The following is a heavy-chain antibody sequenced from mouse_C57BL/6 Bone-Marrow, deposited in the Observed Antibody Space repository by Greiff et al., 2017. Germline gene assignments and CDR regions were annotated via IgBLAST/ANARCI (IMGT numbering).Heavy chain of an antibody. CDR1: GYAFTNYL. CDR3: ARSKNWDSWFAY. D-gene: IGHD4-1*01. Sequence: QVQLQQSGAELVRPGTSVKVSCKASGYAFTNYLLEWVKQRPGQGLEWIGVINPGSGGTNSTEKFKGKATLTADKPSSTAYMQLSSLTSEDSAVYCCARSKNWDSWFAYWGQGTLVTVSA. V-gene: IGHV1-54*01. CDR2: INPGSGGT. J-gene: IGHJ3*01.